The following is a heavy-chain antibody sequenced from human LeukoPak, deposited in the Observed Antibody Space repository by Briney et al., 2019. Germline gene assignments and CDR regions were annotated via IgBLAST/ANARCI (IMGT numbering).Heavy chain of an antibody. CDR2: IRFDRGNK. CDR1: GFTFSNYG. D-gene: IGHD4-17*01. CDR3: AKGDSTVTTPIDC. J-gene: IGHJ4*02. Sequence: GGSLRHSCAASGFTFSNYGMHWVRQAPGKGLAGVTFIRFDRGNKYYADSVKGRFTISRDNSKNTLFLQMNSLRPEDTAVYYCAKGDSTVTTPIDCWGQGTLVTVSS. V-gene: IGHV3-30*02.